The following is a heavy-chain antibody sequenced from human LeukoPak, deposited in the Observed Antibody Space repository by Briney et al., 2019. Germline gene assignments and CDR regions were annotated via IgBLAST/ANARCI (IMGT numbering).Heavy chain of an antibody. V-gene: IGHV1-2*02. CDR1: GYTFTSYD. CDR2: INPNSGGT. CDR3: ARDLLGRYYYYGMDV. J-gene: IGHJ6*02. Sequence: ASVKVSCKASGYTFTSYDINWVRQAPGQGLEWMGWINPNSGGTNYAQKFQGRVTMTRDTSISTAYMELSRLRSDDTAVYYCARDLLGRYYYYGMDVWGQGTTVTVSS.